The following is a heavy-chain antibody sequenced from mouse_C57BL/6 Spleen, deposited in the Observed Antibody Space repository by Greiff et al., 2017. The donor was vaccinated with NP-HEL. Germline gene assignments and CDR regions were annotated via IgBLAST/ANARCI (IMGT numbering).Heavy chain of an antibody. Sequence: EVQLVESGGGLVQPKGSLKLSCAASGFSFNTYAMNWVRQAPGKGLEWVARIRSKSNNYATYYADSVKDRFTISRDDSESMLYLQMNNLKTEDTAMYYCVTLLTGAMDYWGQGTSVTVSS. V-gene: IGHV10-1*01. D-gene: IGHD2-1*01. CDR2: IRSKSNNYAT. CDR1: GFSFNTYA. CDR3: VTLLTGAMDY. J-gene: IGHJ4*01.